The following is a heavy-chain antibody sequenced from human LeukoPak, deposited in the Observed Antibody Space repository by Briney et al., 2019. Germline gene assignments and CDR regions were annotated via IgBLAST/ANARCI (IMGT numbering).Heavy chain of an antibody. D-gene: IGHD5-12*01. CDR1: GYTFTGYY. CDR3: TRGGYSGYDYYYYGMDV. V-gene: IGHV1-2*02. J-gene: IGHJ6*02. Sequence: ASVKVSCKASGYTFTGYYMHWVRQAPGQGLEWMGWINLNSGGTNYAQKFQGRVTMTRDTSISAAYMELSRLRSDDTAVYYCTRGGYSGYDYYYYGMDVWGQGTTVTVSS. CDR2: INLNSGGT.